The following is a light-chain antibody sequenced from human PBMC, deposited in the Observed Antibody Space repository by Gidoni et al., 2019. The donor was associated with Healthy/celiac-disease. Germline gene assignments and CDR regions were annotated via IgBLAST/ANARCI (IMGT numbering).Light chain of an antibody. J-gene: IGKJ3*01. CDR2: DAS. V-gene: IGKV3-11*01. CDR3: QQRGALT. Sequence: EIVLTQSPATLSLSPGERATLSCRASQSVSRYLAWYQQKPGQAPRLLIYDASNRATGIPARFSGSGSGTDFTLTISSLEPEDFAVYYCQQRGALTFGPGTKVDI. CDR1: QSVSRY.